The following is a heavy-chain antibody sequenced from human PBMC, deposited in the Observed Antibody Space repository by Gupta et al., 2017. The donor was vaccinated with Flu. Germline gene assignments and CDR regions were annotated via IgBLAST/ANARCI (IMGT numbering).Heavy chain of an antibody. CDR3: VREGTRGDWFDP. CDR2: FYRKDNP. V-gene: IGHV4-61*02. D-gene: IGHD3-10*01. Sequence: QVQLQESGPGLVKPSQTLSLTCTVSGDALSSGSSYWRWIRPPAGKGLEWIGRFYRKDNPNYNPSLKSRVTMSLDMSRNQFSLNLGSVTAADTAVYYCVREGTRGDWFDPWGQGTLVTVSS. CDR1: GDALSSGSSY. J-gene: IGHJ5*02.